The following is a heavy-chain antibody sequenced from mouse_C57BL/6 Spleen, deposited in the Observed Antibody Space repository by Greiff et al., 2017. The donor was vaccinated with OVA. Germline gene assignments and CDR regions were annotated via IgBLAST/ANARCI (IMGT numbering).Heavy chain of an antibody. J-gene: IGHJ4*01. CDR3: ARRGLLDAMDY. Sequence: VQLQQSGPELVKPGASVKISCKASGYAFSSSWMNWVKQRPGKGLEWIGRIYPGDGDTNYNGKFKGKATLTADKSSSTAYMQLISLTSEDSAVYFCARRGLLDAMDYWGQGTSVTVSS. V-gene: IGHV1-82*01. D-gene: IGHD2-3*01. CDR1: GYAFSSSW. CDR2: IYPGDGDT.